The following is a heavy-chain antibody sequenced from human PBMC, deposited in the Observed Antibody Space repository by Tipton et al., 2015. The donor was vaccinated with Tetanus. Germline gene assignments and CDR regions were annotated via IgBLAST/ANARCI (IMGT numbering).Heavy chain of an antibody. CDR1: GGTFSSYA. J-gene: IGHJ4*02. CDR3: ARDSRNDFWSGYYGY. V-gene: IGHV1-69*01. D-gene: IGHD3-3*01. CDR2: IIPIFGTA. Sequence: AEVKKPGSSVKVSCKASGGTFSSYAISWVRQAPGQGLEWMGGIIPIFGTANYAQKFQGRVTITADESTSTAYMELSSLRSEDTAVYYCARDSRNDFWSGYYGYWGQGTLVTVSS.